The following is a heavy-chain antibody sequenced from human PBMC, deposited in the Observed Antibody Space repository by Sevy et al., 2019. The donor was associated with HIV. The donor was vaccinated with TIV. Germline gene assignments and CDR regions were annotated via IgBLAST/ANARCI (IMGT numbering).Heavy chain of an antibody. CDR1: GGSFSGYY. CDR2: IKHSGST. Sequence: SETLSLTCAVYGGSFSGYYWSWIRQPPGKGLEWIGEIKHSGSTNYNPSLNSRVTISVDTSKNRFSLKLSSVTAADTAVYYCAIHCSGTSCSHAFDIWGQGTMVTVSS. J-gene: IGHJ3*02. V-gene: IGHV4-34*01. D-gene: IGHD2-2*01. CDR3: AIHCSGTSCSHAFDI.